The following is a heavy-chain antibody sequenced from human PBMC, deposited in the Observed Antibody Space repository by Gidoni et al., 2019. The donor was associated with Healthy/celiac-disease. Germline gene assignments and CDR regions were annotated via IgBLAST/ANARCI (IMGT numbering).Heavy chain of an antibody. J-gene: IGHJ4*02. Sequence: QLQLQESGPGLVKPSATLSLPCTVSAGSISSSSYYWGWIRPPPGKGLEWIGSIYYSGSTYYNPSLKSRVTISVDTSKNQFSLKLSSVTAADTAVYYCASAAGSGSPYYFDYWGQGTLVTVSS. CDR2: IYYSGST. D-gene: IGHD2-15*01. CDR1: AGSISSSSYY. CDR3: ASAAGSGSPYYFDY. V-gene: IGHV4-39*01.